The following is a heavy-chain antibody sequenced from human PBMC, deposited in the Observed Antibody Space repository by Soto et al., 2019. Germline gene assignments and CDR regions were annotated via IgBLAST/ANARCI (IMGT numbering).Heavy chain of an antibody. D-gene: IGHD2-2*01. J-gene: IGHJ6*02. CDR3: ARDLAGDGDQLLWDYYYYGMDV. V-gene: IGHV3-21*01. CDR2: ISSSSSYI. Sequence: EVQLVESGGGLVKPGGSLRLSCAASGFTFSSYSMNWVRQAPGKGLEWVSSISSSSSYIYYADSVKGRFTISRDNAKNSLYLQMNSLRAEDTAVYYCARDLAGDGDQLLWDYYYYGMDVWGQGTTVTVSS. CDR1: GFTFSSYS.